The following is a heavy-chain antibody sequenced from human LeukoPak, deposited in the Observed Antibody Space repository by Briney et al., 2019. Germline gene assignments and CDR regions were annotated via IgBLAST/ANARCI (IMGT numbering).Heavy chain of an antibody. CDR1: GGSISGNY. J-gene: IGHJ4*02. CDR3: ARTYHYDSIGYYFDF. Sequence: SETLSLTCTVSGGSISGNYWSWIRQPPGKGLEWIGYIYYSGSTRYNPSLKSRITISVDTSDNHFSLKLSSVTAADTAVYYCARTYHYDSIGYYFDFWGQGTLVTVSS. V-gene: IGHV4-59*08. CDR2: IYYSGST. D-gene: IGHD3-22*01.